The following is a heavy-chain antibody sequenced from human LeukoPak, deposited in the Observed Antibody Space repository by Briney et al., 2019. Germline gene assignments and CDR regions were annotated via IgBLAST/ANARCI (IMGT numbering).Heavy chain of an antibody. CDR2: IYSSGST. V-gene: IGHV4-4*07. CDR3: SRGVVITGVDY. D-gene: IGHD3-22*01. Sequence: SETLSLTCTVSGGSIDSYYWNWIRQPAGKGLEWIGRIYSSGSTNYNPSLKSRVTMSVDTSKNQFSLNLSSVTAAATAGYYCSRGVVITGVDYWGQGTLVTGSS. J-gene: IGHJ4*02. CDR1: GGSIDSYY.